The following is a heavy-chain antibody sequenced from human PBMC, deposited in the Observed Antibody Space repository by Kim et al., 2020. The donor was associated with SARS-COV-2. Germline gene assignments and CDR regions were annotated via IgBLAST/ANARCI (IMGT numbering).Heavy chain of an antibody. V-gene: IGHV3-23*01. D-gene: IGHD2-15*01. CDR1: GFTFSSYA. CDR3: AKAGIVVVVAATPFDP. Sequence: GGSLRLSCAASGFTFSSYAMSWVRQAPGKGLEWVSAISGSGGSTYYADSVKGRFTISRDNSKNTLYLQMNSLRAEDTAVYYCAKAGIVVVVAATPFDPWGQGTLVTVSS. J-gene: IGHJ5*02. CDR2: ISGSGGST.